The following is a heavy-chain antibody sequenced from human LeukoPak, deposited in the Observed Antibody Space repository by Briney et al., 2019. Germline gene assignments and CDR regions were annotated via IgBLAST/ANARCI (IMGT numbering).Heavy chain of an antibody. V-gene: IGHV4-34*01. CDR2: INHSGST. Sequence: SETLSLTCAVYGGSFSGYYWSWIRQPPGKGLEWIGEINHSGSTNYNPSLKSRVTISVDTSKNQFSLKLSSVTAADTAVYYCAGGRSTTTVRCYYYYGMDVWGQGTTVTVSS. D-gene: IGHD3-10*01. J-gene: IGHJ6*02. CDR1: GGSFSGYY. CDR3: AGGRSTTTVRCYYYYGMDV.